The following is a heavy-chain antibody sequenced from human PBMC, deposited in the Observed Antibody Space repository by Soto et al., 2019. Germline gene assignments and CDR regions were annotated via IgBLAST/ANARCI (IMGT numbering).Heavy chain of an antibody. CDR3: ARHHSSSWYLSYYFDY. Sequence: PGGSLRLSCAASGFTFSSYGMHWVRQAPGKGLEWVAVIWYDGSNKYYADSVKGRFTISRDNSKNTLYLQMNSLRAEDTAVYYCARHHSSSWYLSYYFDYWGQGTLVTVSS. J-gene: IGHJ4*02. D-gene: IGHD6-13*01. CDR2: IWYDGSNK. CDR1: GFTFSSYG. V-gene: IGHV3-33*01.